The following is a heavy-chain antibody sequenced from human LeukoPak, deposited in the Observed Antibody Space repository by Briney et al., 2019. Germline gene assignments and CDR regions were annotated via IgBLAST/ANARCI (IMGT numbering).Heavy chain of an antibody. CDR2: IYHSGST. Sequence: SETLSLTCTVSGYSISSGYYWGWIRQPPGKGLEWIGSIYHSGSTNYNPSLKSRVTISVDTSKNQFSLKLSSVTAADTAVYYCARSDILTGYYFDYWGQGTLVTVSS. V-gene: IGHV4-38-2*02. CDR3: ARSDILTGYYFDY. J-gene: IGHJ4*02. CDR1: GYSISSGYY. D-gene: IGHD3-9*01.